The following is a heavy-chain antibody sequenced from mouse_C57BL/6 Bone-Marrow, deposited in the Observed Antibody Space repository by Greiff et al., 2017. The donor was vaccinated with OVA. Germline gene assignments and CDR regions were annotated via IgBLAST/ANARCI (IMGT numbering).Heavy chain of an antibody. CDR3: ARHFGPWFAD. J-gene: IGHJ3*01. CDR2: ISGGGGNT. Sequence: EVKVEESGGGLVKPGGSLKLSCAASGFTFSSYTMSWVRQTPEKRLGWVATISGGGGNTYYPDSVKGRFTITRDNAKNTLYLQMRSLRSEDTALYYYARHFGPWFADWGQGTLVTVSA. V-gene: IGHV5-9*01. CDR1: GFTFSSYT.